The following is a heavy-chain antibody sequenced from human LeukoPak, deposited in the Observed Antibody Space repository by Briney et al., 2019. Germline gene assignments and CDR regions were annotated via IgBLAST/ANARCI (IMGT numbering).Heavy chain of an antibody. J-gene: IGHJ5*02. CDR3: VKDQYCSTTICHSPLRS. V-gene: IGHV3-64D*09. D-gene: IGHD2-2*01. CDR1: GFTFSSHA. Sequence: GGSLRLSCSASGFTFSSHAMHWVRQAPGKGLEYVSAISSDGGSTYYADSVKGRFTISRDNSKNTLYLQMSSLRADDTAVFYCVKDQYCSTTICHSPLRSWGQGTLVTVSS. CDR2: ISSDGGST.